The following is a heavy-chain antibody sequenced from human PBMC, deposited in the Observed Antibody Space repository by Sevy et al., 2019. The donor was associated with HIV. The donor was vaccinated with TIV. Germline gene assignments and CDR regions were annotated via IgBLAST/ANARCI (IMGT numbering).Heavy chain of an antibody. J-gene: IGHJ5*02. V-gene: IGHV4-4*07. D-gene: IGHD1-26*01. CDR3: ARLRNSWFDP. Sequence: SETLSLTCTVSGPSLTTSYWTWIRQPAGKGPEWIWRLSSNGKPNSNPSLRSRVTLSQDMSKNHFFLGLTSVTAADTAIYYCARLRNSWFDPWGQGTLVTVSS. CDR1: GPSLTTSY. CDR2: LSSNGKP.